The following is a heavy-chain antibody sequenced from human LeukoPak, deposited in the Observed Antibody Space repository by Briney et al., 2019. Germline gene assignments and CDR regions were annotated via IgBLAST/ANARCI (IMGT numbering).Heavy chain of an antibody. J-gene: IGHJ5*02. V-gene: IGHV3-53*01. Sequence: GGSLRLSFAAHGFTVSSHYMSWVRQAPGKGLEWVSVIYSGGSTYYADSVKGRFTISRDNSKNTLYLQMNSLRAEDTAVYYCGRTCGNHWGQGTLVTVSS. CDR3: GRTCGNH. D-gene: IGHD1-1*01. CDR1: GFTVSSHY. CDR2: IYSGGST.